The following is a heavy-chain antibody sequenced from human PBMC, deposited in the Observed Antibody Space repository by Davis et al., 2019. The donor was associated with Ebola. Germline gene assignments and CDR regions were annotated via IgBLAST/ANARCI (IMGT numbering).Heavy chain of an antibody. J-gene: IGHJ5*02. CDR3: ARDLEPYYYGSGSYYNGVWFDP. Sequence: PGGSLRFSCAASGFTFSSYWMHWVRQAPGKGLVWVSRINSDGSSTSYADSVKGRFTISRDNAKNTLYLQMNSLRAEDTAVYYCARDLEPYYYGSGSYYNGVWFDPWGQGTLVTVSS. V-gene: IGHV3-74*01. CDR1: GFTFSSYW. CDR2: INSDGSST. D-gene: IGHD3-10*01.